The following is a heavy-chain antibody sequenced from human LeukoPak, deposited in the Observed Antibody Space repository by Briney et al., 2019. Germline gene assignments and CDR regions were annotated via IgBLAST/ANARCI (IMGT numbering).Heavy chain of an antibody. Sequence: PGGSLRLSCAASGFTFSSYAMHWVRQAPGKGLEWVAVISYDGSNKYYADSVKGRFTISRDNSKNTLYLQMNSLRAEDTAVYYCARDSEVYYYDSSGYWPGFDPWGQGTLVTVSS. D-gene: IGHD3-22*01. CDR1: GFTFSSYA. CDR3: ARDSEVYYYDSSGYWPGFDP. V-gene: IGHV3-30*04. CDR2: ISYDGSNK. J-gene: IGHJ5*02.